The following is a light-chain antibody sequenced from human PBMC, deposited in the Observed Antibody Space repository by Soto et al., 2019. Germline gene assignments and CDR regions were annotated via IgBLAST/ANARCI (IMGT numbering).Light chain of an antibody. J-gene: IGLJ2*01. CDR1: SSDVGGYNY. CDR2: EVS. Sequence: QSALTQPASVSGSPGQSITSSCTGTSSDVGGYNYVSWYQQHPGKAPKLMIYEVSNRPSGVSNRFSGSKSGNTASLTISGLQAEDEADYYCSSYTSSSTVFGGGTRSPS. V-gene: IGLV2-14*01. CDR3: SSYTSSSTV.